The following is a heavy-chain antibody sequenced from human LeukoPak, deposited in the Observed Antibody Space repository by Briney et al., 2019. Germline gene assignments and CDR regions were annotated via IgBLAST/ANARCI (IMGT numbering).Heavy chain of an antibody. Sequence: ASVQVSCKASGYSFTDYYIHWVRQAPGQGREWMGWINPNSGGTNSAQKFEGRVTMTRDTSISTAYMELSRLRSDDTAVYYCARVVVITNLFDYWGQGTLVTVSS. CDR2: INPNSGGT. CDR1: GYSFTDYY. V-gene: IGHV1-2*02. CDR3: ARVVVITNLFDY. J-gene: IGHJ4*02. D-gene: IGHD3-22*01.